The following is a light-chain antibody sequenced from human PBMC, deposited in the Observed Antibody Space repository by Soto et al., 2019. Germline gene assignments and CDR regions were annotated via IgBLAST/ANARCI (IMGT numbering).Light chain of an antibody. J-gene: IGKJ1*01. CDR3: QQRSNWPPTWT. V-gene: IGKV3-11*01. Sequence: EIVLTQSPATLSLSPGERATLSCRASQSVSTYLAWYQQKPGQAPRLLIYDASKRATGIPVRFSGSGSGTDSTLTITSLEPEDFGLYYCQQRSNWPPTWTFGQGTKVDIK. CDR1: QSVSTY. CDR2: DAS.